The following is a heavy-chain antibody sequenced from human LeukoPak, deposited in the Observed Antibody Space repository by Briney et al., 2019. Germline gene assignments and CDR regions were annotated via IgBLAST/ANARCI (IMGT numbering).Heavy chain of an antibody. CDR1: GGTFSIYA. CDR3: ARDYSNYVYYYYGMDV. Sequence: SVKVSCTASGGTFSIYAISWVRQAPGQGLEWMGGIIPIFGTANYAQKFQGRVTITADESTSTAYMELSSLRSEDTAVYYCARDYSNYVYYYYGMDVWGQGTTVTVSS. D-gene: IGHD4-11*01. CDR2: IIPIFGTA. J-gene: IGHJ6*02. V-gene: IGHV1-69*13.